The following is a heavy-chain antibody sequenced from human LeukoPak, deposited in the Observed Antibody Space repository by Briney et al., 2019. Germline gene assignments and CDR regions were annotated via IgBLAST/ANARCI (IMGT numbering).Heavy chain of an antibody. V-gene: IGHV3-20*01. CDR1: GFTFDDYG. CDR3: ARDKDYYYGMDV. J-gene: IGHJ6*02. Sequence: PGGSLRLSCAASGFTFDDYGMSWVRQAPGKGLEWVPGINWNGGSTGYADSVKGRFTISRDNAKNSLYLQMNSLRAEDTALYHCARDKDYYYGMDVWGQGTTVTVSS. CDR2: INWNGGST.